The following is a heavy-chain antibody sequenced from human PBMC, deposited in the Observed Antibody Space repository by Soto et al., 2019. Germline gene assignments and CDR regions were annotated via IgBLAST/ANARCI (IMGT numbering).Heavy chain of an antibody. J-gene: IGHJ4*02. CDR1: GGSISSSNW. CDR3: AREPIAAAGSGYYFDY. CDR2: IYHSGST. Sequence: QVQLQESGPGLVKPSGTLSLTCAVSGGSISSSNWWSWVRQPPGKGLEWIGEIYHSGSTNYNPSLKSRVTISVEKSKNQFSLKLSSVTAADTAVYYCAREPIAAAGSGYYFDYWGQGTLVTVSS. V-gene: IGHV4-4*02. D-gene: IGHD6-13*01.